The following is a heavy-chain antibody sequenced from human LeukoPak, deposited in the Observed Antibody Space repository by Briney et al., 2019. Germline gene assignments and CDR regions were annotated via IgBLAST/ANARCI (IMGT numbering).Heavy chain of an antibody. V-gene: IGHV1-2*02. CDR1: GYTFTGYY. J-gene: IGHJ4*02. Sequence: ASVKVSCKASGYTFTGYYMHWVRQAPGQGLEWMGWINPNSGGTNYAQKFQGRVTMTRDTSISTAYMELSRLRSDDTAVYYCATTGGNDSSGYYYEYYWGQGTLVTVSS. CDR2: INPNSGGT. D-gene: IGHD3-22*01. CDR3: ATTGGNDSSGYYYEYY.